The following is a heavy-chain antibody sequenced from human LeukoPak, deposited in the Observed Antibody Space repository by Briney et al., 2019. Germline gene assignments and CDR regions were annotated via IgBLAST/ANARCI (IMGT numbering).Heavy chain of an antibody. V-gene: IGHV3-23*01. CDR2: ISGRGGST. D-gene: IGHD2-15*01. CDR3: AKMNARYCSGGSCYFSYFDY. J-gene: IGHJ4*02. Sequence: PGGSLRLSCAASGFTFSSYAMSWVRQAPGKGLEWVSAISGRGGSTYYADSVKGRFTISRDNSKNTLYLQMNSLRAEDTAVYYCAKMNARYCSGGSCYFSYFDYWGQGTLVTVSS. CDR1: GFTFSSYA.